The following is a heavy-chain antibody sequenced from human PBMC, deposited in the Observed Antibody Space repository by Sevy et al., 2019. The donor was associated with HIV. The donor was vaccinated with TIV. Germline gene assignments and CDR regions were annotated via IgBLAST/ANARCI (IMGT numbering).Heavy chain of an antibody. CDR1: GFTFSSYG. CDR2: IWFDGSNT. J-gene: IGHJ4*02. Sequence: GSLRLSCAASGFTFSSYGMHWVRQGPGKGLEWVAVIWFDGSNTYYADSVKGRFTISRDIAKNTLHLQMNSLRAEDTAVYYCARDLEFYDSGDYGPAFMPDYWGQGTLVTV. CDR3: ARDLEFYDSGDYGPAFMPDY. V-gene: IGHV3-33*01. D-gene: IGHD4-17*01.